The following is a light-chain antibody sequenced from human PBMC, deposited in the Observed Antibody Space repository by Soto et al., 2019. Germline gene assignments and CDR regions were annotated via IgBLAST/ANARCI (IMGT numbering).Light chain of an antibody. CDR3: QLYGSSPLYT. V-gene: IGKV3-20*01. CDR2: GAS. CDR1: QSVSSSY. J-gene: IGKJ2*01. Sequence: EIVLTQSPGTLSLSPGERATLSCRASQSVSSSYLAWHQQKPGQAPRLLIYGASSRATGIPDRFSGSGSGTGFTLTITILAPEDYAVYYCQLYGSSPLYTFGQGTKLEIK.